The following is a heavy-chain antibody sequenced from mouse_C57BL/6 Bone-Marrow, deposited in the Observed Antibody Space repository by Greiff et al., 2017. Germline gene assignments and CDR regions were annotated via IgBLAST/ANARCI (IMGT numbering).Heavy chain of an antibody. J-gene: IGHJ1*03. CDR1: GYTFTDYN. D-gene: IGHD1-1*01. CDR3: ARGGVVADWYFDV. CDR2: INPNNGGT. Sequence: EVQVVESGPELVKPGASVKIPCKASGYTFTDYNMDWVKQSHGKSLEWIGDINPNNGGTIYTQKFQGKATLTVDKSSSTAYMELRSLTSEDTAVYYCARGGVVADWYFDVWGTGTTVTVSS. V-gene: IGHV1-18*01.